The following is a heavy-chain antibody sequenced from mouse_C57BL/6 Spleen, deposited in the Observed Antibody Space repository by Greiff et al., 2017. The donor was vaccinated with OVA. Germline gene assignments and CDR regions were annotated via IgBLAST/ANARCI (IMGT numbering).Heavy chain of an antibody. CDR1: GFNIKDYY. V-gene: IGHV14-1*01. D-gene: IGHD1-1*01. Sequence: PLQQSGAELVRPGASVKLSCTASGFNIKDYYMHWVKQRPEQGLEWIGRIDPEDGDTEYAPKFQGKATMTAATSSNTAYLQLSSLTSEDTAVYYCTTSYYYGSSYYWGQGTTLTVAS. CDR2: IDPEDGDT. J-gene: IGHJ2*01. CDR3: TTSYYYGSSYY.